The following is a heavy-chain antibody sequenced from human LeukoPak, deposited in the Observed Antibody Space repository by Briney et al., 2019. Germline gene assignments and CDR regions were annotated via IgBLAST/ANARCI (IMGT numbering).Heavy chain of an antibody. V-gene: IGHV3-23*01. D-gene: IGHD3-10*01. J-gene: IGHJ4*02. CDR3: AKAGRFYSSTWFHDY. CDR2: ISATSNVA. Sequence: PGGSLRLSCAASGFTFSSYSMSWVRQAPGKGLEWVSTISATSNVAYYADSVEARFSVSRDNSNNILYLQMNSLTAEDTALYFCAKAGRFYSSTWFHDYWGRGTLVSVSS. CDR1: GFTFSSYS.